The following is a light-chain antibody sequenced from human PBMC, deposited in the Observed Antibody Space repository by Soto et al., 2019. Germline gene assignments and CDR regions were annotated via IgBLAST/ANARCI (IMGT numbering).Light chain of an antibody. CDR1: SSNIGAGYA. J-gene: IGLJ3*02. CDR2: ANT. Sequence: QSVLTQPPSVSGAPGQRVTISCTGSSSNIGAGYAVHLYQHLPGTAPKLLIYANTNRPSGVPDRFSGSESGTSASLAITGLQAEDEADYYCQSYDSSLRVVFGGGTKLTVL. V-gene: IGLV1-40*01. CDR3: QSYDSSLRVV.